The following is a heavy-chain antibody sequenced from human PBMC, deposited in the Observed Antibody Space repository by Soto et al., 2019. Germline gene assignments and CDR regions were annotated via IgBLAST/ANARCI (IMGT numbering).Heavy chain of an antibody. Sequence: PSETLSLTCAVSGYSITSGYYWGWIRQPPGKGLEWMGTIHHTGGTYYNPSLKGRVSMSIDTSKNQFSLRLSSVTAADTAVHYCARVGPDCNSVSCIRGGWFDPWGQGTLVTVSS. CDR2: IHHTGGT. D-gene: IGHD2-2*01. CDR1: GYSITSGYY. V-gene: IGHV4-38-2*01. J-gene: IGHJ5*02. CDR3: ARVGPDCNSVSCIRGGWFDP.